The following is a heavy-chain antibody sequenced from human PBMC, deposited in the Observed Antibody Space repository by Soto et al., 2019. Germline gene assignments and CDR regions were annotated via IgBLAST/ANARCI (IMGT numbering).Heavy chain of an antibody. J-gene: IGHJ3*02. CDR1: GYTFTSYA. V-gene: IGHV1-3*01. CDR3: ARPELGHDAFDI. Sequence: ASVKVFCKASGYTFTSYAMHWVRQAPGQRLEWMGWINAGNGNTKYSQKFQGRVTITRDTSASTAYMELSSLRSEDTAVYYCARPELGHDAFDIWGQGTMVTVSS. D-gene: IGHD7-27*01. CDR2: INAGNGNT.